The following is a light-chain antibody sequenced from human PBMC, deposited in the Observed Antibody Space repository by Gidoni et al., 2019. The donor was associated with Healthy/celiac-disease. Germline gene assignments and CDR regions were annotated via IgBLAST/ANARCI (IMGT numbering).Light chain of an antibody. CDR1: QSVSSY. CDR2: DAS. J-gene: IGKJ5*01. CDR3: QQRSN. Sequence: EIVFTQSPATLSLSRGERATLSCRASQSVSSYLAWYQQKPGQAPRLLIYDASNSATGIPARFSGSGSETDFTLTISSLEPEDFAVYYCQQRSNFGQGTRLEIK. V-gene: IGKV3-11*01.